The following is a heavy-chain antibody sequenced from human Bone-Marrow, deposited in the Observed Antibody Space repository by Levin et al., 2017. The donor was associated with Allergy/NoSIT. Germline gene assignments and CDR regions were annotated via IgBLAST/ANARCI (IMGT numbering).Heavy chain of an antibody. CDR3: ARRNDFWSRTHGGYYFFMDV. J-gene: IGHJ6*03. CDR1: GFTFSSYT. Sequence: GGSLRLSCAASGFTFSSYTMNWVRQAPGKGLEWVSSISGSSSYITFSDSVKGRLTISRDNAKHSLYLQMNNLRAEDTAVYYCARRNDFWSRTHGGYYFFMDVWGKGTTVTVSS. D-gene: IGHD3-3*01. V-gene: IGHV3-21*01. CDR2: ISGSSSYI.